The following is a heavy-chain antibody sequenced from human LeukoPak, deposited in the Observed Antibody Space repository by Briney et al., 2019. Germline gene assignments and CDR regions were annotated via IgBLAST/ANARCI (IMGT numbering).Heavy chain of an antibody. V-gene: IGHV3-23*01. CDR1: GFTFSSYA. D-gene: IGHD3-16*01. CDR2: ISGSGGST. J-gene: IGHJ4*02. Sequence: PGGSLRLSCAASGFTFSSYAMSWVRQAPGKGLEWVSAISGSGGSTYYADSVKGRFTISRDNSKNTLYLQMNSLRAEDAAVYYCAKAFRGLPGFWDYWGQGTLVTVSS. CDR3: AKAFRGLPGFWDY.